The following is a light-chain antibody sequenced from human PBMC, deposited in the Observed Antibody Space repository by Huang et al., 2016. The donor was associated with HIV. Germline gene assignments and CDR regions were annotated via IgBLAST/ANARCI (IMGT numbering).Light chain of an antibody. CDR1: QNISSY. Sequence: DIQMTQSPSSLSASVGDRVTITCRASQNISSYLNWYQQQPLRAPNILIYAASTLQTGVPSRFSGRGSGTEYTLTISNLQPEDSATYFCQQSYNIPPTLGQGTKVEIK. CDR3: QQSYNIPPT. J-gene: IGKJ1*01. CDR2: AAS. V-gene: IGKV1-39*01.